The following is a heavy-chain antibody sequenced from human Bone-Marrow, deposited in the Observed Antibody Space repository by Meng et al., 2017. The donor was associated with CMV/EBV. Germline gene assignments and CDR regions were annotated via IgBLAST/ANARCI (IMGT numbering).Heavy chain of an antibody. CDR1: FSDYG. J-gene: IGHJ4*02. CDR2: ISDSSSRT. D-gene: IGHD2-2*01. V-gene: IGHV3-23*01. Sequence: FSDYGMNWVRQAPGRGLEWVSAISDSSSRTYYADSVKGRVTISRDNSKNTLYLQMNSLRAGDTAVYYCAKVPRYCSSTTCPVPYYFDYWGQGTLVTVSS. CDR3: AKVPRYCSSTTCPVPYYFDY.